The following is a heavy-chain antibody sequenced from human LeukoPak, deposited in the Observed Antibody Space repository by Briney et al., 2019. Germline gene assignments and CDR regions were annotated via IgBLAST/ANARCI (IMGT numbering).Heavy chain of an antibody. CDR2: VSGSGGST. Sequence: PGGSLRLSCAASGFTFSRYAMSWVRQAPGKGLEWVSAVSGSGGSTYYADSVKGRFTISRDNSKNTLYLQMNSLRAEDTAVYYCAKDNEGGYDILTGGPWGQGTLVTVSS. D-gene: IGHD3-9*01. J-gene: IGHJ5*02. CDR3: AKDNEGGYDILTGGP. V-gene: IGHV3-23*01. CDR1: GFTFSRYA.